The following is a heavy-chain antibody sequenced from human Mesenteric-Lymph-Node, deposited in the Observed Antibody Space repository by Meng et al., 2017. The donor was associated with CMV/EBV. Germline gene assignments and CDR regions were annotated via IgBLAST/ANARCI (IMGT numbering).Heavy chain of an antibody. V-gene: IGHV3-30*04. CDR1: FSTYA. D-gene: IGHD2-2*02. J-gene: IGHJ1*01. Sequence: FSTYAMHWVRQAPGKGLEWVAVISFDGRNIYYADSVKGRFTISRDNPKNTLYLQMNSLRAEDTAEYYCARDGSYCTSSRCYIFEYFQHWGRGTLVTVSS. CDR2: ISFDGRNI. CDR3: ARDGSYCTSSRCYIFEYFQH.